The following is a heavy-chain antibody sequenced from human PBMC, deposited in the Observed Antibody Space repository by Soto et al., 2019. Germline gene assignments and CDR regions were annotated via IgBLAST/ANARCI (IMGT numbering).Heavy chain of an antibody. CDR2: ISGSGGNT. Sequence: GGSLRLSCAASGFTFSSYAMSWVRQAPGKGLEWVSAISGSGGNTYYAGCVKGRFTISRDNSKNTLYLQMNSLRAEDTAVSYCAKALGYAFDIWGQGTMVTVSS. CDR3: AKALGYAFDI. D-gene: IGHD3-16*01. J-gene: IGHJ3*02. V-gene: IGHV3-23*01. CDR1: GFTFSSYA.